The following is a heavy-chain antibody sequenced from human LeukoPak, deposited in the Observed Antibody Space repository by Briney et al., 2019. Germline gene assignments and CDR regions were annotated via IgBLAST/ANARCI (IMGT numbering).Heavy chain of an antibody. CDR3: ARARGLRRFNWFDP. CDR2: IKSKDDGGTR. D-gene: IGHD4-17*01. Sequence: GGSLRLSCAASGFTFSSYDMTWVRQAPGKGLEWVGRIKSKDDGGTRDYAAPVKVRFTISRDDSKNTLYLQMNSLRAEDTAVYYCARARGLRRFNWFDPWGQGTLVTVSS. V-gene: IGHV3-15*01. J-gene: IGHJ5*02. CDR1: GFTFSSYD.